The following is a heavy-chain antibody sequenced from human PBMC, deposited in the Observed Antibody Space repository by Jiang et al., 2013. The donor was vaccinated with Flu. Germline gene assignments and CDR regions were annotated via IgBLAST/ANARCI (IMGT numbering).Heavy chain of an antibody. J-gene: IGHJ4*02. V-gene: IGHV3-72*01. CDR1: GFTFSDHY. Sequence: QLLESGGGLVQPGGSLRLSCAASGFTFSDHYMDWVRQAPGTGLEWVGRSRNKANSYSTDYAASVKGRFTISRDDSKNSLSLQMNSLKTEDTAVYYCARVYGGSSAGQADYWGQGTLVTVSS. D-gene: IGHD4-23*01. CDR3: ARVYGGSSAGQADY. CDR2: SRNKANSYST.